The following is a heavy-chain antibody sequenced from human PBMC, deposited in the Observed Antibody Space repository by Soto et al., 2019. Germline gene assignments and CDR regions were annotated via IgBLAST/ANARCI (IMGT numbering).Heavy chain of an antibody. J-gene: IGHJ6*02. V-gene: IGHV3-21*01. CDR1: GFTFSSYS. Sequence: EVQLVESGGGLVKPGGSLRLSCAASGFTFSSYSMNWVRQAPGKGLEWVSSISSSSSYIYYADSVKGRFTISRDNAKNSLYLQMNSLRAKDTAVYYCARDQFVVVVAATPSYYYYYGMDVWGQGTTVTVSS. CDR2: ISSSSSYI. CDR3: ARDQFVVVVAATPSYYYYYGMDV. D-gene: IGHD2-15*01.